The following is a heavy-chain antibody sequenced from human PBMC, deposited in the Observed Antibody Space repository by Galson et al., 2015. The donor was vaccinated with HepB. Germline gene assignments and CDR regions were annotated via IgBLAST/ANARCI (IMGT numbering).Heavy chain of an antibody. J-gene: IGHJ6*02. CDR2: MNPNSGNT. V-gene: IGHV1-8*01. D-gene: IGHD2-2*01. Sequence: SVKVSCKASGYTFTSYDINWVRQATGQGLEWMGWMNPNSGNTGYAQKFQGRVTMTRNTSISTAYMELSSLRSEDTAVYYCARGGCRSTGCYEYSYYYYDMDVWGQGTTVPVSS. CDR3: ARGGCRSTGCYEYSYYYYDMDV. CDR1: GYTFTSYD.